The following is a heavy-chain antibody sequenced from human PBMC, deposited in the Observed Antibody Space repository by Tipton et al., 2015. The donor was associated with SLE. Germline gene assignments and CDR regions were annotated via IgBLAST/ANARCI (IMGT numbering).Heavy chain of an antibody. CDR1: GFTSSSYW. CDR3: ARGDVVGAAFVDAFDI. D-gene: IGHD2-15*01. CDR2: LKPDGSEG. J-gene: IGHJ3*02. V-gene: IGHV3-7*01. Sequence: SLRLSCAASGFTSSSYWMSWVRQAPGKGLEWVANLKPDGSEGVYVESVKGRFTISRDNAQDSLYLQMNSLRAEDTAVYYCARGDVVGAAFVDAFDIWGQGTVVTVSS.